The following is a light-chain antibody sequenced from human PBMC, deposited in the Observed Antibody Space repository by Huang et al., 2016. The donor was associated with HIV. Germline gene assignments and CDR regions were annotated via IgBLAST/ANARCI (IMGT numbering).Light chain of an antibody. Sequence: EIVLTQSPDTLSLSPGERATLSCRASQSVSSSYLAWYQHKPGQAPRLLIYGASSRATGIPDRFSGSGSGTDFTLTISRLEPEDFAVYYCQQYGSSPRTFGQGTKVEIK. J-gene: IGKJ1*01. CDR1: QSVSSSY. CDR2: GAS. CDR3: QQYGSSPRT. V-gene: IGKV3-20*01.